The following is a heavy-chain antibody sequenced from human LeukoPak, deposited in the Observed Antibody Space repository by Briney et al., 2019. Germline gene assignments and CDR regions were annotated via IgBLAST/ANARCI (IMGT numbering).Heavy chain of an antibody. Sequence: SETLSLTCTVSGGSISSSSYYWSWIRQPPGTGLEWIGEINHSGSTNYNPSLKSRVTISVDTSKNQFSLKLSSVTAADTAVYYCARRGARPYFQHWGQGTLVTVSS. V-gene: IGHV4-39*07. CDR1: GGSISSSSYY. J-gene: IGHJ1*01. D-gene: IGHD6-6*01. CDR2: INHSGST. CDR3: ARRGARPYFQH.